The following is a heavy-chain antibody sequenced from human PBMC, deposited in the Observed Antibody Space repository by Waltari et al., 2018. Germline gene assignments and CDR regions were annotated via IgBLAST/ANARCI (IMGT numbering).Heavy chain of an antibody. Sequence: QVHLVQSVAEVKQPGASVKVSCKASGYPFTSYVVSWVRQAPGEGLEWMGWISAYNGNTNYEQKLKSRVTMTTDTSTSTAYMELRSLRSDDTAVYYCARGLTAIVDWGQGTLVTVSS. V-gene: IGHV1-18*01. CDR1: GYPFTSYV. CDR2: ISAYNGNT. J-gene: IGHJ4*02. D-gene: IGHD2-21*02. CDR3: ARGLTAIVD.